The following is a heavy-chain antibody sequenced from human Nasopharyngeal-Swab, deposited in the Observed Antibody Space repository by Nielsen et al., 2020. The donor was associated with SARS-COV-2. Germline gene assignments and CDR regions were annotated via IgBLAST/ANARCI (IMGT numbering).Heavy chain of an antibody. Sequence: VRQAPGKGLEYVSAISSNGGSTYYANPVKGRFTISRDNSKNTLYLQMGSLRAEDMAVYYCARVGKLYSSSPRNYMDVWGKGTTVTVSS. V-gene: IGHV3-64*01. CDR2: ISSNGGST. CDR3: ARVGKLYSSSPRNYMDV. J-gene: IGHJ6*03. D-gene: IGHD6-6*01.